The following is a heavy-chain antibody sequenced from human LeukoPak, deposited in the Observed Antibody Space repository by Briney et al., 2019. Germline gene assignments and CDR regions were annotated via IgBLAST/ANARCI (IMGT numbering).Heavy chain of an antibody. CDR3: ARGWGSGWYDWFDP. CDR2: IRYDGSNK. D-gene: IGHD6-19*01. J-gene: IGHJ5*02. V-gene: IGHV3-30*02. Sequence: GGSLRLSCAASGFTFSSYGMHWVRQAPGKGLEWVAFIRYDGSNKYYADSVKGRFTISRDNSKNTLYLQMNSLRAEDTAVYYCARGWGSGWYDWFDPWGQGTLVTVSS. CDR1: GFTFSSYG.